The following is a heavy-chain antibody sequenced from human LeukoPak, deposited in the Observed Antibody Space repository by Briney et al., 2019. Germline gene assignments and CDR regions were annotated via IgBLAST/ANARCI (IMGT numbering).Heavy chain of an antibody. CDR3: ASSRSYDILTGLDY. J-gene: IGHJ4*02. V-gene: IGHV4-4*07. Sequence: SETLSLTCTVSGGSISSYYWSWIRQPAGKGLEWIGRIYTSGSTNYNPSLKSRVTISVDTSKNQFSLKLSSVTAADTAVYYCASSRSYDILTGLDYWGQGTLVTVSS. CDR1: GGSISSYY. D-gene: IGHD3-9*01. CDR2: IYTSGST.